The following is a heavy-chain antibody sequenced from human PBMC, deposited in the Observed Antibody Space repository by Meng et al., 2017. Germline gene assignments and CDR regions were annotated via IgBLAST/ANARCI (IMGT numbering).Heavy chain of an antibody. J-gene: IGHJ4*02. D-gene: IGHD4-11*01. CDR3: ARGPTTMAHDFDY. Sequence: VQLQWVGAGLLKPSETRSLTCVFSGGSFSDYYWSWIRQPPGKGLEWIGEINHSGSTNYSPSLESRATISVDTSQNNLSLKLSSVTAADSAVYYCARGPTTMAHDFDYWGQGTLVTVSS. CDR1: GGSFSDYY. V-gene: IGHV4-34*01. CDR2: INHSGST.